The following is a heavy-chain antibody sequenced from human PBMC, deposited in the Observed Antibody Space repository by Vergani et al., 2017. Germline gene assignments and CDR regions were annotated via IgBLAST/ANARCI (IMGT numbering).Heavy chain of an antibody. D-gene: IGHD6-6*01. CDR1: GYTFTGYY. CDR2: INPNSGGT. V-gene: IGHV1-2*02. CDR3: AREGSSSSFYYYYYYMDV. Sequence: QVQLVQSGAEVKKPGASVKVSCKASGYTFTGYYMHWVRQAPGQGLEWMGWINPNSGGTNYAQKFQGRVTMTRDTSISTAYMELSSLRSEDTAVYYCAREGSSSSFYYYYYYMDVWGKGTTVTVSS. J-gene: IGHJ6*03.